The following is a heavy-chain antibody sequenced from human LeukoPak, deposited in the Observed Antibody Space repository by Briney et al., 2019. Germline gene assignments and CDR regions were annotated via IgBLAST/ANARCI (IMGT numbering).Heavy chain of an antibody. CDR2: ISWNSGVI. Sequence: GGSLRLSCTASGFSFDDHAMHWVRHAPGKGLEWLSGISWNSGVIRYADSVKGRFTISRDNAKNSLYLQMNSLRAEDMALYYCAKDQGATYFYYMDVWGKGTTVAVSS. CDR1: GFSFDDHA. CDR3: AKDQGATYFYYMDV. J-gene: IGHJ6*03. V-gene: IGHV3-9*03.